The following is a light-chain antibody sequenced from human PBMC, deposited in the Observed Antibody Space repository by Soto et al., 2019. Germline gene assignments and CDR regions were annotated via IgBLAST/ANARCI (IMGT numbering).Light chain of an antibody. CDR1: SSNIGAGYD. CDR3: QSYDSSLSGWL. CDR2: GNT. V-gene: IGLV1-40*01. J-gene: IGLJ2*01. Sequence: QAVVTKPPSVSGAPGQRVTISCTGSSSNIGAGYDVHWYQQLPGTAPKLLVHGNTDRPSGVPDRFSGSKSGTSASLAITGLQAEDEVDYYCQSYDSSLSGWLFGGGTQLTVL.